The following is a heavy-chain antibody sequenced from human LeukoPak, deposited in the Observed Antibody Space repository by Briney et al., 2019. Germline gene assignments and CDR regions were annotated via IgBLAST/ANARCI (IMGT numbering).Heavy chain of an antibody. Sequence: GESLKISCKGSGYSFTSYWIGWVRQMPGKGLEWMGIIYPGDSDTRYSPSLQGQVTISADKSISTAYLQWSSLKASDTAMYYCARLKRGYCSSTSCPEYYYYYMDVWGKGTTVTVSS. CDR2: IYPGDSDT. J-gene: IGHJ6*03. CDR1: GYSFTSYW. D-gene: IGHD2-2*01. V-gene: IGHV5-51*01. CDR3: ARLKRGYCSSTSCPEYYYYYMDV.